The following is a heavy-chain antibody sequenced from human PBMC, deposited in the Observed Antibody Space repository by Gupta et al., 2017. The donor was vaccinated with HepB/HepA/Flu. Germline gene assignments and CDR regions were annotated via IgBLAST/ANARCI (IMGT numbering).Heavy chain of an antibody. J-gene: IGHJ4*02. V-gene: IGHV3-23*01. D-gene: IGHD3-22*01. CDR2: ISGSGGNT. CDR3: AKDLYDSSGYYLDH. Sequence: EVQLLQSGGGLAQPGGSLRLSCAGPGFGCRNDAMNWVRQAPGKGLEWVSSISGSGGNTYYIAAVKGRFTVSRDNSKNTVYLQLDSLRAEDTAIYYCAKDLYDSSGYYLDHWGQGTLVTVAS. CDR1: GFGCRNDA.